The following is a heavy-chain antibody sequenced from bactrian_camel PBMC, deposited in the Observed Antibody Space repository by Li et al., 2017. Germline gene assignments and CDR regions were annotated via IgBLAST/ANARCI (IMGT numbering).Heavy chain of an antibody. V-gene: IGHV3S55*01. Sequence: VQLVESGGGSVQAGGSLRLSCTHSGFDGSDMGWYRQAPGNDCELVSTIASEGPVYTADSVKGRFTISKDNAKKTLYLQMNSLKPEDTAMYYCAAEVACARMPVFKRLDTVRYNYWGQGTQVTVS. CDR2: IASEGPV. D-gene: IGHD4*01. J-gene: IGHJ4*01. CDR1: GFDGSD. CDR3: AAEVACARMPVFKRLDTVRYNY.